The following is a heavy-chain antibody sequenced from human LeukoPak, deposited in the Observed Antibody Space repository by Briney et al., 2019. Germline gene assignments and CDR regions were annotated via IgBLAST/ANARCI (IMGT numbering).Heavy chain of an antibody. Sequence: ASVKVSCKASGYIFTSYGITWVRQAPGQGLEWMGWISAYNGNTNYAQKLQGRVTMTTDTSTSTAYMELRSLRSDDTAVYYCARDHCSGTTCYDRVWFDPWGQGTLVTVSS. CDR1: GYIFTSYG. V-gene: IGHV1-18*01. CDR3: ARDHCSGTTCYDRVWFDP. CDR2: ISAYNGNT. J-gene: IGHJ5*02. D-gene: IGHD2-2*01.